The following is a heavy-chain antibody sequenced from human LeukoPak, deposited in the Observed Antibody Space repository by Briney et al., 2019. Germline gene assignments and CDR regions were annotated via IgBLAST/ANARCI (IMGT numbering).Heavy chain of an antibody. CDR2: IYYSGNT. CDR1: GGSISSTIHN. D-gene: IGHD1-1*01. V-gene: IGHV4-39*02. Sequence: SETLSLTCIVSGGSISSTIHNWGWIRQPPGKGLEWIGRIYYSGNTYYNPSLKSRVTISVDTSKNQFSLKLSSVTAADTAVYYCAREGGTTRKCDYWGQGTLVAVSS. CDR3: AREGGTTRKCDY. J-gene: IGHJ4*02.